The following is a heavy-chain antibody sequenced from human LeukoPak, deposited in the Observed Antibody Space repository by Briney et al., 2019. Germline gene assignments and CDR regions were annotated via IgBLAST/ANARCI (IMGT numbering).Heavy chain of an antibody. CDR2: ISSSSSTI. D-gene: IGHD6-13*01. CDR3: ARARSSSWYGEGFDY. Sequence: PGGSLRLSCAASGFTFSSYSMNWVRQAPGKGLEWVSYISSSSSTIYYADSVKGRFTISRDNAKNSLYLQMNSLRAEDTAVYYCARARSSSWYGEGFDYWGQGTLVTVSS. J-gene: IGHJ4*02. CDR1: GFTFSSYS. V-gene: IGHV3-48*01.